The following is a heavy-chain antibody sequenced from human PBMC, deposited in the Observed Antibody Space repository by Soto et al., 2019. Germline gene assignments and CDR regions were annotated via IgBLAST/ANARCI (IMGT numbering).Heavy chain of an antibody. V-gene: IGHV4-59*01. CDR1: GASMNNFY. J-gene: IGHJ4*02. Sequence: SETLSLTCSVSGASMNNFYCSWIRQAPGKGLEYIGWVYYNGSTNYNPSLKSRLSISLDTSKNQISLKLNSVTAADTAVCYCARSGHTFGGVVWGQGILVTVSS. CDR2: VYYNGST. D-gene: IGHD3-16*01. CDR3: ARSGHTFGGVV.